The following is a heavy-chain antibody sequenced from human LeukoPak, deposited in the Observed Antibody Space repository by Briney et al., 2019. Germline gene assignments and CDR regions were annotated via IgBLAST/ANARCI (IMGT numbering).Heavy chain of an antibody. V-gene: IGHV3-30-3*01. CDR2: ISYDGSNK. Sequence: GRSLRLSCAASGFTFSSYAMHWVRQAPGKGLEWVAVISYDGSNKYYADSVKGRFTISRDNSKNTLYLQMNSLRAEDTAVYYCARDRSGRYLRGMDVWGQGTTVTASS. D-gene: IGHD6-19*01. CDR1: GFTFSSYA. J-gene: IGHJ6*02. CDR3: ARDRSGRYLRGMDV.